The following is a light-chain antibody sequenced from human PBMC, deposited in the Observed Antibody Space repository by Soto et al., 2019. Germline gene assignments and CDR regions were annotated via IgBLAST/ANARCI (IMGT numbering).Light chain of an antibody. CDR1: QSVSNN. CDR2: GAS. Sequence: EIVMTQSPATLSVSPGERATLSCRASQSVSNNLAWYQQKPGQAPRLLIYGASTRATGMPARFSGGGPGTEFTLTISSLQSEDFAVYFCQQYNNWPPVYTFGQGTKLEIK. J-gene: IGKJ2*01. CDR3: QQYNNWPPVYT. V-gene: IGKV3-15*01.